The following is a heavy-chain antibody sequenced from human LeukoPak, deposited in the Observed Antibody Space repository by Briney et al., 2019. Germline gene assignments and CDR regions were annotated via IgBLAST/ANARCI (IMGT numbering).Heavy chain of an antibody. J-gene: IGHJ4*02. V-gene: IGHV1-2*02. D-gene: IGHD5-12*01. CDR1: GYTFTGYY. CDR3: AREGYSGYDSFDY. CDR2: INPKSGGT. Sequence: GASVKVSCKASGYTFTGYYMHWVRQAPGQGLEWMGWINPKSGGTNYAQKFQGRVTMTRDTSISTAYMELSRLRSDDTAVYYCAREGYSGYDSFDYWGQGTLVTVSS.